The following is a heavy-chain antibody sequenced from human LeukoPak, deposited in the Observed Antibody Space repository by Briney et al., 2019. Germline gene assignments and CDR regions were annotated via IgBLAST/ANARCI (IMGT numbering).Heavy chain of an antibody. CDR3: ARWVSATGFFDY. J-gene: IGHJ4*02. CDR1: GYTFSDYY. V-gene: IGHV1-69-2*01. Sequence: GASVKLSCKASGYTFSDYYIHWIQQGPGRGLEWMGRVDPENGETLYAQKFRGRVTFTADTSTETTYMEISGLGSEDTAVYFCARWVSATGFFDYWGQGALVTVSS. D-gene: IGHD1-1*01. CDR2: VDPENGET.